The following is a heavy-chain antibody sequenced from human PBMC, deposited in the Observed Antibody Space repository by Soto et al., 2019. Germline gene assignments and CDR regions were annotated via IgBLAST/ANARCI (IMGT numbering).Heavy chain of an antibody. CDR2: INHSGSN. CDR3: ARAAELVVVTAIRPAGLDV. D-gene: IGHD2-21*02. J-gene: IGHJ6*02. CDR1: EGYCIVYD. Sequence: SVLLPVSCTVSEGYCIVYDCSGIRPPPGKGLEWIGEINHSGSNKYNPCLKSRVTISVDTSKNQLSLKLSSVTAADTAVYYCARAAELVVVTAIRPAGLDVWGQGTTVNVSS. V-gene: IGHV4-34*01.